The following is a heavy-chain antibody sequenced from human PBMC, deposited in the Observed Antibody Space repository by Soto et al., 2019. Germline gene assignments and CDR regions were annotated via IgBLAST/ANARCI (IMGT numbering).Heavy chain of an antibody. D-gene: IGHD3-3*01. Sequence: GGSLRLSCAASGFTFSSYAMSWVRQAPGKGLEWVSAISGRGGSTYYADSVQGRFTFSRDNSKHSLYLQMNSLRAEDTAVYYFAKRSGVDFWSGYYTDFDYWGQGTLVTVSS. CDR3: AKRSGVDFWSGYYTDFDY. CDR1: GFTFSSYA. V-gene: IGHV3-23*01. CDR2: ISGRGGST. J-gene: IGHJ4*02.